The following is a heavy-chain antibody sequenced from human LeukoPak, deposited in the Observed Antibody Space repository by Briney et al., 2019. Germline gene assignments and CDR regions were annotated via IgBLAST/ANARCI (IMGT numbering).Heavy chain of an antibody. CDR1: GGSSSGYY. J-gene: IGHJ4*02. D-gene: IGHD5-12*01. CDR3: ARGGSGYDSNPYFDY. V-gene: IGHV4-34*01. CDR2: INHSGST. Sequence: SETLSLTCAVYGGSSSGYYWSWIRQRPGKGLEWIGEINHSGSTNYNPSLKSRVTISVDTSKNQFSLKLSSVTAADTAVYYCARGGSGYDSNPYFDYWGQGTLVTVSS.